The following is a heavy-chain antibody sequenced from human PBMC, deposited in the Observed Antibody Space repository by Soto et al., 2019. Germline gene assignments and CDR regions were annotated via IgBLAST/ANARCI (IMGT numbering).Heavy chain of an antibody. CDR1: GGSISSSSYY. D-gene: IGHD2-21*01. CDR3: ARHEGGDYAGIDF. Sequence: PSETLSLTCSVSGGSISSSSYYWAWIRQPPGKGLEWIGTFYYSGNTYYNPSLTSRVTISVDASKNQFSLQLSSVTATDTAVYYCARHEGGDYAGIDFWGQGTLVTVSS. CDR2: FYYSGNT. J-gene: IGHJ4*02. V-gene: IGHV4-39*01.